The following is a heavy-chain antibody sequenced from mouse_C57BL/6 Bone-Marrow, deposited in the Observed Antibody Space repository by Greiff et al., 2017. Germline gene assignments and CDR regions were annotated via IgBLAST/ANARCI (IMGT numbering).Heavy chain of an antibody. V-gene: IGHV5-12*01. CDR2: ISNGGGST. CDR3: ARRRGGSGGFAY. D-gene: IGHD1-1*01. CDR1: GFTFSDYY. J-gene: IGHJ3*01. Sequence: EVKVVESGGGLVQPGGSLKLSCAASGFTFSDYYMYWVRQTPEKRLEWVAYISNGGGSTYYPDTVKGRFTISRDNAKNTLYLQMSRLKSEDTAMYYCARRRGGSGGFAYWGQGTLVTVSA.